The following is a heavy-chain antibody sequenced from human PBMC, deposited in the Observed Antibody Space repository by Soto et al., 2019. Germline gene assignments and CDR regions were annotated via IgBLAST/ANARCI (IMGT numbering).Heavy chain of an antibody. D-gene: IGHD3-22*01. J-gene: IGHJ5*02. Sequence: SETLSLTCSVSGDSISSGGYYWSWIRQSPGKGLQWIGNIYYSGSTYYNPALTSRLSMSVDTSKNQFSLQLGSVTAADTAVYFCAREFDTSGWPSGMQHDRFDPWGQGTLVTVSS. V-gene: IGHV4-31*03. CDR1: GDSISSGGYY. CDR2: IYYSGST. CDR3: AREFDTSGWPSGMQHDRFDP.